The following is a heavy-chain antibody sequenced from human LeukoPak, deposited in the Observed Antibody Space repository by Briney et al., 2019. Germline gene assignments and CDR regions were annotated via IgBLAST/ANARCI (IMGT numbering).Heavy chain of an antibody. CDR1: GYTFTSYY. CDR2: INPSGGST. CDR3: ARAPLESIGYSSSPTYFDY. J-gene: IGHJ4*02. V-gene: IGHV1-46*01. D-gene: IGHD6-6*01. Sequence: ASVKVSCKASGYTFTSYYMHWVRQAPGQGLEWMGIINPSGGSTSYAQKFQGRVTMTRDTSTSTAYMELRSLRSDDTAVYYCARAPLESIGYSSSPTYFDYWGQGTLVTVSS.